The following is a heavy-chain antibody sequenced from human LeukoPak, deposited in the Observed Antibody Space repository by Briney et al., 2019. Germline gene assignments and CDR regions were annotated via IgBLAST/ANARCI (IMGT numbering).Heavy chain of an antibody. CDR1: GFTVSSNY. J-gene: IGHJ4*02. Sequence: GGSLRLSCAASGFTVSSNYMSWVRQAPGKGLEWVSVIYSGGSTYYADSVKGRFTISRDNSKNTLYLQMNSLRAEDTAVYYCARSEYSYGLTNFDYWGQETLVTVSS. D-gene: IGHD5-18*01. CDR2: IYSGGST. V-gene: IGHV3-53*01. CDR3: ARSEYSYGLTNFDY.